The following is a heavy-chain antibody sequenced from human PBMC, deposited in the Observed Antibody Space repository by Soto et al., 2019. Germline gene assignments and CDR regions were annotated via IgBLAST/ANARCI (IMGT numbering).Heavy chain of an antibody. Sequence: QVQLVQSGAEVKKPGSSVKVSCKASGGTFSSYTISWVRQAPGQGLEWKGRIIPILGIANYAQKFQGRVTITADKSTSTAYMELSSLRSEDTAVYYCARDWRDGYKDYYYGMDVWGQGTTVTVSS. CDR1: GGTFSSYT. D-gene: IGHD5-12*01. J-gene: IGHJ6*02. CDR3: ARDWRDGYKDYYYGMDV. V-gene: IGHV1-69*08. CDR2: IIPILGIA.